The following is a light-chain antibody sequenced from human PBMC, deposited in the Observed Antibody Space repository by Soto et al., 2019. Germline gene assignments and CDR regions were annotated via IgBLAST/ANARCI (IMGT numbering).Light chain of an antibody. Sequence: QSVLTQPPSVSGAPGQRVTISCTGSSSNIGAGYDVHWYHQLPGTAPKLLIYDNSNRPSGVPDRFSGSKSGTSASLAITGLQAEDEADYYCQSYDISLSVVFGGGTKLTVL. CDR2: DNS. CDR1: SSNIGAGYD. J-gene: IGLJ2*01. CDR3: QSYDISLSVV. V-gene: IGLV1-40*01.